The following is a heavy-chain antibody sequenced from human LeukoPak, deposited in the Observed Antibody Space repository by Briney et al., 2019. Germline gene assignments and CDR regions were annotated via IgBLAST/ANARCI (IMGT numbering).Heavy chain of an antibody. Sequence: SETLSLTCAVYGGSFSGYYWSWIRQPPGKGLEWIGEINHSGSANYNPSLKSRVTISVDTSKYQFSLKLSSVTAADTAVYYCARGPTTVTMYYFDYWGQGTLVTVSS. V-gene: IGHV4-34*01. J-gene: IGHJ4*02. CDR1: GGSFSGYY. D-gene: IGHD4-17*01. CDR2: INHSGSA. CDR3: ARGPTTVTMYYFDY.